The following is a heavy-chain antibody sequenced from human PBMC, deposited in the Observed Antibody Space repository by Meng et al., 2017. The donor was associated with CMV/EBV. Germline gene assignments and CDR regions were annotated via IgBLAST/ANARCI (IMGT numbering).Heavy chain of an antibody. J-gene: IGHJ4*02. Sequence: GESLKISCAASGFTFDDYTMHWVRQAPGKGLEWVSLISWDGGSTYYADSVKGRFTISRDNSKNSLYLQMNSLRTEDTALYYCAKEQDIVATGGAFDYWGQGTLVTVSS. V-gene: IGHV3-43*01. CDR3: AKEQDIVATGGAFDY. D-gene: IGHD5-12*01. CDR1: GFTFDDYT. CDR2: ISWDGGST.